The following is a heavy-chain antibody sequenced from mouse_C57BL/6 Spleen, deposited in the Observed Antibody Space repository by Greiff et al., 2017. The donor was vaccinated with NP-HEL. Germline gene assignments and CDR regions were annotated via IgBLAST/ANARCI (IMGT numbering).Heavy chain of an antibody. J-gene: IGHJ3*01. CDR3: ARPPTVVGPGFAY. D-gene: IGHD1-1*01. Sequence: EVKLVESGGGLVQPGGSLSLSCAASGFTFTDYYMSWVRQPPGKALEWLGFIRNKANGYTTEYSASVKGRFTISRDNSQSILYLQMNALRAEDSATYYCARPPTVVGPGFAYWGQGTLVTVSA. V-gene: IGHV7-3*01. CDR2: IRNKANGYTT. CDR1: GFTFTDYY.